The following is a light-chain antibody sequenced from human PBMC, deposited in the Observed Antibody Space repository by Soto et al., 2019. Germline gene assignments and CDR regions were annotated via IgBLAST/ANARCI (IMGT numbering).Light chain of an antibody. CDR2: DAS. V-gene: IGKV3-11*01. CDR1: QSVSTY. CDR3: QQRSSWPLT. J-gene: IGKJ4*01. Sequence: EVVLTQSPATLSLSPGGRATLSCRASQSVSTYLAWYQQKPGQAPRLLIYDASNRATGIPARFSGSGSGTDFSLTISSLEPEDFAVYYCQQRSSWPLTFGGGTKVDIK.